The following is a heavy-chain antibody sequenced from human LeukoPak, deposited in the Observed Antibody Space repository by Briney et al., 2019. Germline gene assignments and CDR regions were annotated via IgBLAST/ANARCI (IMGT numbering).Heavy chain of an antibody. Sequence: GGSLRLSCAASGFTFSSYSMNWVRQAPGKGLEWVSYISSSSSTIYYAGSVKGRFTISRDNAKNSLYLQMNSLRAEDTAVYYCARVSHYYYYMDVWGKGTTVTVSS. J-gene: IGHJ6*03. V-gene: IGHV3-48*01. CDR2: ISSSSSTI. CDR1: GFTFSSYS. CDR3: ARVSHYYYYMDV.